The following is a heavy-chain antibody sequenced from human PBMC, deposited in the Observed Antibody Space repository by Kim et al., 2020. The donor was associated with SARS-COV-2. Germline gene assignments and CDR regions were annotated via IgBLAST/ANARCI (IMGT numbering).Heavy chain of an antibody. CDR1: GGSMSSGGYY. CDR2: IYYSGRS. V-gene: IGHV4-31*03. D-gene: IGHD3-22*01. J-gene: IGHJ3*02. Sequence: SETLSLTCTVSGGSMSSGGYYWSWIRQHPGKGLEWFGYIYYSGRSYYNPSLKRRVTISVDTSKNQFSRKLSSVTAADTAVYYCARVGRDYYDSSGYSYDFDIWGQGTMVTVSS. CDR3: ARVGRDYYDSSGYSYDFDI.